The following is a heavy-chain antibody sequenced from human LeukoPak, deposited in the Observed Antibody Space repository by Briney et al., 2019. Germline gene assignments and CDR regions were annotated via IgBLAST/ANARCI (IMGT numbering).Heavy chain of an antibody. CDR3: ASSMSIGCTIGWIDP. CDR1: GFTFSNAW. J-gene: IGHJ5*02. CDR2: IKNKAEGVTT. D-gene: IGHD5/OR15-5a*01. V-gene: IGHV3-15*01. Sequence: GGSLRLSCAASGFTFSNAWMTWVRQAPGKGLEWVGRIKNKAEGVTTDYAAPVKGRFTISRDDPKNMLYLQMNSLKTEDTAMYYCASSMSIGCTIGWIDPWGQGTLVTVSS.